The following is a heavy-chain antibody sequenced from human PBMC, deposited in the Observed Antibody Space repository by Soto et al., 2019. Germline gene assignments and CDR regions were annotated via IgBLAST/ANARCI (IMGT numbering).Heavy chain of an antibody. J-gene: IGHJ6*03. CDR3: ARVLSYYDFWSGSTGYYYYMDV. V-gene: IGHV4-31*03. CDR2: IYYSGST. CDR1: GGSISSGGYY. D-gene: IGHD3-3*01. Sequence: QVQLQESGPGLVKPSQTLSLTCTVSGGSISSGGYYWSWIRQHPGKGLEWIGYIYYSGSTYYNPSLKGRVTISVDTSKNQFSLKLSSVTAADTAVYYCARVLSYYDFWSGSTGYYYYMDVWGKGTTVTVSS.